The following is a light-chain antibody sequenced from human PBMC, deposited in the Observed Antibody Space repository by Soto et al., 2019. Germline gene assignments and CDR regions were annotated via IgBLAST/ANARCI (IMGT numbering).Light chain of an antibody. CDR2: DVS. J-gene: IGLJ1*01. V-gene: IGLV2-11*01. Sequence: QSALTQPRSVSGSPGQSVTISCTGTGSDVGGYNYVSWYQQPPGKAPKLMIYDVSKRPSGVPDRFSGSKSDNTASLTISGLQAEDEADYYCCSYAGRYTYVFGTGTKVTVL. CDR1: GSDVGGYNY. CDR3: CSYAGRYTYV.